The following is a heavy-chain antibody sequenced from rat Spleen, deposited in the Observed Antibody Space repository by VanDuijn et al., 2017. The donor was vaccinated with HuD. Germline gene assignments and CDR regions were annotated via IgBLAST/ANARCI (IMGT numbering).Heavy chain of an antibody. CDR2: IWNVGGT. CDR1: GFSLTSYN. Sequence: QVQLKELGPGLVQPSQTLSLTCTVAGFSLTSYNVHWIRQPPGKGLEWMGVIWNVGGTRYNSALSSRLSISKDTSTSQVFLKMNNLQTEDTAMYFCARRGGPIDYWGQGVMVTVSS. V-gene: IGHV2-41*01. J-gene: IGHJ2*01. CDR3: ARRGGPIDY. D-gene: IGHD2-6*01.